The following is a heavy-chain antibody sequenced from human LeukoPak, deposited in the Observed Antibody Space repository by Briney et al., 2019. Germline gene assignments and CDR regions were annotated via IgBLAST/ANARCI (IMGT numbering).Heavy chain of an antibody. V-gene: IGHV3-9*01. D-gene: IGHD6-19*01. CDR1: GFIFNNYA. CDR2: ISWNSGSI. CDR3: AKDNRRHYTSGPNPDSLH. Sequence: GGSLRLSCAGSGFIFNNYAMHWVRQPPGKGLEWVSGISWNSGSIDYADSVKGRFTIPRDNAKNSLYLQMNSLRVEDTAFYYCAKDNRRHYTSGPNPDSLHWGQGALVTISS. J-gene: IGHJ4*02.